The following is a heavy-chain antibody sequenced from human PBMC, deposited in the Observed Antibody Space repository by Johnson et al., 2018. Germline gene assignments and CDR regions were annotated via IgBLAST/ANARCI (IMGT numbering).Heavy chain of an antibody. CDR2: IYHRGST. J-gene: IGHJ1*01. CDR3: ARYVSSSGYGHH. CDR1: GGSISGYY. D-gene: IGHD3-22*01. V-gene: IGHV4-59*01. Sequence: QVQLQESGPGLVKPSETLSLTCTVSGGSISGYYWSWIRQPPGKRLEWLGYIYHRGSTKYNPSLNSRVTMSVDASKNQCSLQLNSVTAADTAVYYCARYVSSSGYGHHWGQGTLVTVAS.